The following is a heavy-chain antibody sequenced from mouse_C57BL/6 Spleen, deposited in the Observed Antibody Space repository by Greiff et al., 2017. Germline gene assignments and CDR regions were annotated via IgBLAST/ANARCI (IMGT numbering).Heavy chain of an antibody. CDR3: ARHLGSSYFDS. V-gene: IGHV5-6*01. CDR2: ISSGGSYT. Sequence: EVQLQESGGDLVKPGGSLKLSCAASGFTFSSYGMSWVRQTPDKRLEWVATISSGGSYTYYPDSVKGRFTISRDNAKNTLYLQMSSLKSEDTAMYYCARHLGSSYFDSWGQGTTLTVSS. J-gene: IGHJ2*01. D-gene: IGHD1-1*01. CDR1: GFTFSSYG.